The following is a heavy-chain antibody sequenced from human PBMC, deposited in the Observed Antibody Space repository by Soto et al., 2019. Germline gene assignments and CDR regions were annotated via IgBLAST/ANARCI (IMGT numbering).Heavy chain of an antibody. D-gene: IGHD3-16*01. J-gene: IGHJ3*02. Sequence: ASVKVSCKASGGTFSSYAISWLRQAPGQGLEWMGGIIPIFGTANYAQKFQGRVTITADESTSTAYMELSSLRSEDTAVYYCARTPSVNYAYGAFDIWGQGTMVTVSS. V-gene: IGHV1-69*13. CDR2: IIPIFGTA. CDR1: GGTFSSYA. CDR3: ARTPSVNYAYGAFDI.